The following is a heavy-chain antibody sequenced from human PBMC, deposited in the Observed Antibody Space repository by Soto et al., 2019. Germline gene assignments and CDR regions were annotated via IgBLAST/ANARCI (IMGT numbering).Heavy chain of an antibody. CDR1: GFSLTTSGVS. D-gene: IGHD4-17*01. Sequence: SGPTLVNPTQTLTLTCTLSGFSLTTSGVSVGWIRQPPGKALEWLAHFFSDAERSYSTSMQSRLNMYKDSSGSQVVLTMTNMAPADTATYFCARMDGDYNYYGLDVWGHGIAVTVSS. J-gene: IGHJ6*02. CDR3: ARMDGDYNYYGLDV. CDR2: FFSDAER. V-gene: IGHV2-26*01.